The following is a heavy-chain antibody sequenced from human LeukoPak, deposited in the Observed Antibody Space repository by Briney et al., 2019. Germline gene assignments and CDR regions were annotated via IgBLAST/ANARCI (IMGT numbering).Heavy chain of an antibody. CDR2: INPNSGGT. CDR3: AGMVRGVISWFDP. Sequence: ASVKVSCKASGYTFTGYYMHWVRQAPGQGLEWMGWINPNSGGTNYAQKFQGRVTMTRDTSISTAYMELSRLRSDDTAVYYCAGMVRGVISWFDPWGLGTLVTVSS. CDR1: GYTFTGYY. D-gene: IGHD3-10*01. J-gene: IGHJ5*02. V-gene: IGHV1-2*02.